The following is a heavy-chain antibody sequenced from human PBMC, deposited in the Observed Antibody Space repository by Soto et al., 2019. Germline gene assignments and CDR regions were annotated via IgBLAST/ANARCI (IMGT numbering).Heavy chain of an antibody. V-gene: IGHV3-11*05. CDR1: GFSFGDKY. Sequence: QAQLVESGGGLVEPGGSLRLSCVISGFSFGDKYMTWIRQAPGKGLEWLSYISPRGAVAKYADSGKGRVTFSRENARRSLLVERTNLRVEETCVYYCVSVSGYGSGNYDFWGQGNRVSVSP. CDR3: VSVSGYGSGNYDF. J-gene: IGHJ4*01. CDR2: ISPRGAVA. D-gene: IGHD3-10*01.